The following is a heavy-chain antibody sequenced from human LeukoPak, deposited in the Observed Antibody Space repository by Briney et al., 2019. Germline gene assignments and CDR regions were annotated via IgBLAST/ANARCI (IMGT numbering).Heavy chain of an antibody. CDR3: ARGPPSRFITMAHYFDY. CDR1: GYTFTSYG. Sequence: ASVKVSCKASGYTFTSYGISWVQQAPGQGLEWMGWISAYNGNTNYAQKLQGRVTMTTDTSTSTAYMELRSLRSDDAAVYYCARGPPSRFITMAHYFDYWGQGTLVTVSS. D-gene: IGHD3-10*01. V-gene: IGHV1-18*01. CDR2: ISAYNGNT. J-gene: IGHJ4*02.